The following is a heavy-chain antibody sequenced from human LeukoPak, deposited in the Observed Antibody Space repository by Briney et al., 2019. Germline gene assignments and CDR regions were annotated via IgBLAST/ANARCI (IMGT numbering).Heavy chain of an antibody. CDR3: ANQEGSGYDAFDI. J-gene: IGHJ3*02. CDR2: IIPILGIA. V-gene: IGHV1-69*04. Sequence: SVKVSCKASGGTFSSYAISWVRQAPGQGLEWMGRIIPILGIANYAQEFQGRVTITADKSTSTAYMELSSLRSEDTAVYYYANQEGSGYDAFDIWGQGTMVTVSS. CDR1: GGTFSSYA. D-gene: IGHD5-12*01.